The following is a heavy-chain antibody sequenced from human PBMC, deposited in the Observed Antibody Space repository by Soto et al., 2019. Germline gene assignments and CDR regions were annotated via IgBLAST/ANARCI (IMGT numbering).Heavy chain of an antibody. Sequence: SVKVSCKASGGTFSSYAISWVRQAPGQGLEWMGGIIPIFGTANYAQKFQGRVTITADESTSTAYMELSSLRSEDTAVYYCARKADWNYLAQPQGDVAFDIWGQGTMVTVSS. J-gene: IGHJ3*02. CDR3: ARKADWNYLAQPQGDVAFDI. D-gene: IGHD1-7*01. V-gene: IGHV1-69*13. CDR1: GGTFSSYA. CDR2: IIPIFGTA.